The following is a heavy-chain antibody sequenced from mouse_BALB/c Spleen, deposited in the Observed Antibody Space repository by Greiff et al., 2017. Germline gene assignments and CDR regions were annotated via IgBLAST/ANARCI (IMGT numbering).Heavy chain of an antibody. Sequence: EVQLVESGGGLVQPGGSRKLSCAASGFTFSSFGMHWVRQAPEQGLEWVAYISRGSSTIYYADTVKGRFTIARDNPKNTLFLQMTSLRSEDTAMYYGARSRRPSSYYFDYWGQGTTLTVSS. CDR2: ISRGSSTI. V-gene: IGHV5-17*02. J-gene: IGHJ2*01. CDR1: GFTFSSFG. CDR3: ARSRRPSSYYFDY.